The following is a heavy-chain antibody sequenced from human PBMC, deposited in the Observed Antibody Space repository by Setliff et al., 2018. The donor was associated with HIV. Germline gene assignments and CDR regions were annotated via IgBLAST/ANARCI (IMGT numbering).Heavy chain of an antibody. CDR3: MRGRSITIFGVAYFDF. Sequence: PSETLSLTCAVSGYSISTAYYRGWIRQPPGKGLEWIGSVYHSGTTYYNPSLKSRVTISVDMSNNQFSLKVTSVTAADTAVYYCMRGRSITIFGVAYFDFWGQGTQVTVSS. CDR2: VYHSGTT. CDR1: GYSISTAYY. V-gene: IGHV4-38-2*01. D-gene: IGHD3-3*01. J-gene: IGHJ4*02.